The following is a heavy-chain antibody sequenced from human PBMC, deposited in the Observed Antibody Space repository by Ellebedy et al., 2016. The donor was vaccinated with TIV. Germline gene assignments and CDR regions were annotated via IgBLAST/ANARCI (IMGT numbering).Heavy chain of an antibody. J-gene: IGHJ4*02. D-gene: IGHD6-19*01. V-gene: IGHV3-11*06. CDR3: ARDQWLGRAYSFDY. Sequence: GRFSISRDNAKNSMYLQMNSLRDEDTAVYYRARDQWLGRAYSFDYWGQGTLLTVSS.